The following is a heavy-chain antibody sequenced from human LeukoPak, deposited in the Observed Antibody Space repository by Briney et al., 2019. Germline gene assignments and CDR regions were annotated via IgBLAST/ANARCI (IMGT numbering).Heavy chain of an antibody. J-gene: IGHJ3*02. CDR1: DGSISSSSYY. CDR2: IYYSGST. D-gene: IGHD2-2*02. CDR3: ARDGYKAFDI. V-gene: IGHV4-61*01. Sequence: PSETLSLACTVSDGSISSSSYYWGWIRQPPGKGLEWIGYIYYSGSTNYNPSLKSRVTISVDTSKNQFSLKLSSVTAADTAVYYCARDGYKAFDIWGQGTMVTVSS.